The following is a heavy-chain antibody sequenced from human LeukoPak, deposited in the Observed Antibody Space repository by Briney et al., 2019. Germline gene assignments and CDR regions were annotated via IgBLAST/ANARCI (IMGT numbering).Heavy chain of an antibody. Sequence: GGSLRLSCAASGFTFSSYAMSWVRQAPGKGLEWVSAISGSGGSTYYADSVKGRFTISRGNSKNTLYLQMNSLRAEDTAVYYCAKVDGGYRNQLGYWGQGTLVTVSS. D-gene: IGHD5-18*01. V-gene: IGHV3-23*01. J-gene: IGHJ4*02. CDR3: AKVDGGYRNQLGY. CDR2: ISGSGGST. CDR1: GFTFSSYA.